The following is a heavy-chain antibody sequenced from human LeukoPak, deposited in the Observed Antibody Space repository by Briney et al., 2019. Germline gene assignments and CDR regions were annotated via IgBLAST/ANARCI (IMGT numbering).Heavy chain of an antibody. Sequence: SETLSLTCTVSGGSISSYYWSWIRQPPGKGLEWIGYIYYSGSTNYNPSLKSRVTISVDTSKNQFSLKLSSVTAADTAVYYCARGAGYCSGGSCFDYWGQGTLVTVSS. J-gene: IGHJ4*02. CDR1: GGSISSYY. CDR2: IYYSGST. CDR3: ARGAGYCSGGSCFDY. V-gene: IGHV4-59*12. D-gene: IGHD2-15*01.